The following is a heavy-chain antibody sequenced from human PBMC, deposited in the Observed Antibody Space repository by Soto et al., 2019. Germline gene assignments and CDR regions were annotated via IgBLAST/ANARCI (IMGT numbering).Heavy chain of an antibody. CDR2: IKEEGNEQ. D-gene: IGHD3-3*01. J-gene: IGHJ6*02. Sequence: PGGALRLSCAASGFTFSRDWVRWVRQAPGKGLERVANIKEEGNEQHYVDSVKGRFTISRDNAKNSLYLQMNSLRAEDTAVYYCASYDFWSGYYYGDYGMDVWGQGTTVTVSS. CDR3: ASYDFWSGYYYGDYGMDV. V-gene: IGHV3-7*01. CDR1: GFTFSRDW.